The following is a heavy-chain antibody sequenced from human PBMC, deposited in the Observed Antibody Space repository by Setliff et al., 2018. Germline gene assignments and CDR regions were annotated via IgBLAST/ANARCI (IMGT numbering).Heavy chain of an antibody. Sequence: GGSLRLSCAASEFTFSSSGMHWVRQAPGKGLEWVSFILCDKSNEYYADSVKGRFTISRDNSKNTLYLQMNSLRVEDTAVYYCAKGGIRGVYYFDYWGQGTLVTVSS. D-gene: IGHD3-10*01. CDR1: EFTFSSSG. J-gene: IGHJ4*02. V-gene: IGHV3-30*02. CDR2: ILCDKSNE. CDR3: AKGGIRGVYYFDY.